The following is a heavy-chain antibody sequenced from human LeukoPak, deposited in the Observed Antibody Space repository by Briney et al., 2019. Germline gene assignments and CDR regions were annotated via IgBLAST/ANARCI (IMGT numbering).Heavy chain of an antibody. D-gene: IGHD6-13*01. Sequence: SVKVSCKASGGTFSSYAISWVRQAPGQGLEWMGRIIPILGIANYAQKFQGRVTITADKSTSTAYMELSSLRSEDTAVYYCARDRWDSSSWYEWLPRGGRFDYWGQGTLVTVSS. CDR3: ARDRWDSSSWYEWLPRGGRFDY. J-gene: IGHJ4*02. V-gene: IGHV1-69*04. CDR1: GGTFSSYA. CDR2: IIPILGIA.